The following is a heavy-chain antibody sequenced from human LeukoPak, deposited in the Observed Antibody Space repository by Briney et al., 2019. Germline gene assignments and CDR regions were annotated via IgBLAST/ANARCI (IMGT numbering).Heavy chain of an antibody. J-gene: IGHJ4*02. CDR3: ARDKPPIQDIVVVPAAIFDY. D-gene: IGHD2-2*02. V-gene: IGHV1-24*01. CDR1: GYTLTELS. Sequence: VASVKVSCKVSGYTLTELSMHWVRQAPGKGLEWVGGFDPEDGETIYAQKFQGRVTMTRDTSTSTVYMELSSLRSEDTAVYYCARDKPPIQDIVVVPAAIFDYWGQGTLVTVSS. CDR2: FDPEDGET.